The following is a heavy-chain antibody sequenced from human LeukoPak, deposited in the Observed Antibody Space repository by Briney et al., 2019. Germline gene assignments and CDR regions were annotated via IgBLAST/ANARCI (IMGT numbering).Heavy chain of an antibody. Sequence: SETLSLTCAVYGGSFSGYYWSWIRQPPGKGLEWIGEINHSGSTNYNPSLKSRVTISVDTSKNQFSLKLSSVTAADTAVYYCARVVEVAATLAHYYYYGMDVWGQGTTVTVSS. D-gene: IGHD2-15*01. J-gene: IGHJ6*02. CDR3: ARVVEVAATLAHYYYYGMDV. CDR2: INHSGST. CDR1: GGSFSGYY. V-gene: IGHV4-34*01.